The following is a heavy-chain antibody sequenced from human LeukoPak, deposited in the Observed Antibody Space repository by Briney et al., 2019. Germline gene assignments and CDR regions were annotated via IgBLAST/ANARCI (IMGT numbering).Heavy chain of an antibody. J-gene: IGHJ4*02. CDR1: GFTASSKY. D-gene: IGHD4-17*01. CDR3: ARRRGGYGEGEFDY. Sequence: PGGSLRLSCTASGFTASSKYMSWIRQAPGKGLEWVSFIRGDATTAYADSVQGRFTISRDDSKNTLYLQIDSLRAVDTAVYYCARRRGGYGEGEFDYWGQGTLVTVSS. CDR2: IRGDATT. V-gene: IGHV3-66*04.